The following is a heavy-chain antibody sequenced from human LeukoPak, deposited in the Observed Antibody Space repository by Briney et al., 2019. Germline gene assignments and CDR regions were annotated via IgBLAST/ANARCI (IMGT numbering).Heavy chain of an antibody. J-gene: IGHJ4*02. CDR1: GGSISSYY. V-gene: IGHV4-59*01. CDR2: IYYSGST. CDR3: ARGQVLYYDILTGYPLFDY. Sequence: PSETLSLTCTVSGGSISSYYWSWIRQPPGKGLEWIGYIYYSGSTNYNPSLKSRVTISVDTSKNQFSLKLSSVTAADTAVYYCARGQVLYYDILTGYPLFDYWGQGTLVTVSS. D-gene: IGHD3-9*01.